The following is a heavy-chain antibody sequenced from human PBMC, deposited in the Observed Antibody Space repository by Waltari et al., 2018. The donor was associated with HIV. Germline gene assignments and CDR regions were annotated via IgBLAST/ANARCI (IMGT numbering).Heavy chain of an antibody. CDR1: GYTFSDYG. D-gene: IGHD3-22*01. CDR3: AREGDGGYYDSSADSSGDY. V-gene: IGHV1-18*01. Sequence: QVQLVQSGAEVKKPGASVKVSCKASGYTFSDYGITWVRQAHGTGLEWMGWISAYNGNTNYAQKLQGRVTMTTDTSTSTAYMELRSLRSDDTAVYYCAREGDGGYYDSSADSSGDYWGQGTLVTVSS. J-gene: IGHJ4*02. CDR2: ISAYNGNT.